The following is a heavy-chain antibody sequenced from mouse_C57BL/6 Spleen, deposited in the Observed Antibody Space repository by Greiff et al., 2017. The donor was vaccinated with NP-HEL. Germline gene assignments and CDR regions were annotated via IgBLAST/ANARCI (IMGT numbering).Heavy chain of an antibody. CDR1: GFSLSTFGMG. CDR3: ARIGFITTVVSTRYYAMDY. CDR2: IWWDDDK. Sequence: QVTLKECGPGILQPSQTLSLTCSFSGFSLSTFGMGVGWIRQPSGKGLEWLAHIWWDDDKYYNPALKSRLTISKDTSKNQVFLKIANVDTADTATYYCARIGFITTVVSTRYYAMDYWGQGTSVTVSS. D-gene: IGHD1-1*01. J-gene: IGHJ4*01. V-gene: IGHV8-8*01.